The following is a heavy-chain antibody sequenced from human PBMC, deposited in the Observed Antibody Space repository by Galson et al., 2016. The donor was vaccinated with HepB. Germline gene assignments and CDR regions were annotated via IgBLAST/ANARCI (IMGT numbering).Heavy chain of an antibody. CDR1: GFTFNYAW. Sequence: SLRLSCAASGFTFNYAWMSWVRQAPGKGLEWVGRIKSKTDGGTTDYAAPVKGRFIISRDDSKNTLDLQMNSLKIEDTAVYYCITSGGYVGWLDSWGQGTLVTVSS. V-gene: IGHV3-15*01. CDR3: ITSGGYVGWLDS. CDR2: IKSKTDGGTT. D-gene: IGHD5-12*01. J-gene: IGHJ5*01.